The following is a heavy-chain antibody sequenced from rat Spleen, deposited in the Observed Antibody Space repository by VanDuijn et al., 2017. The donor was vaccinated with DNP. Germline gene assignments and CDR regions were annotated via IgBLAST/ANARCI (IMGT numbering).Heavy chain of an antibody. CDR1: GFTFSDYH. CDR2: IIYDGSST. CDR3: ATAIGDY. Sequence: EVQLVESGGGLVQPGRSLKLSCAASGFTFSDYHMAWVRQSPKKGLEWVATIIYDGSSTYYRDSVRGRFTISRDYARSTLYLQMDSLRSEDTATYYCATAIGDYWGQGVMVTVSS. D-gene: IGHD1-2*01. V-gene: IGHV5S10*01. J-gene: IGHJ2*01.